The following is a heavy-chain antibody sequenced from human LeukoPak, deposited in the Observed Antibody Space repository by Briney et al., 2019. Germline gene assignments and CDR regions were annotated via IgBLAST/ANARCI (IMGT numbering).Heavy chain of an antibody. V-gene: IGHV3-30*18. CDR2: ISYDGSNK. CDR3: AKDLGRAVAGTQYFDY. J-gene: IGHJ4*02. CDR1: GFTFSSYG. Sequence: GGSLRLSCAASGFTFSSYGMHWVRQAPGKGLEWVAVISYDGSNKYYADSVKGRFTISRDNSKNTLYLQMNSLRAEDTAVYYCAKDLGRAVAGTQYFDYWGQGTLVTVSS. D-gene: IGHD6-19*01.